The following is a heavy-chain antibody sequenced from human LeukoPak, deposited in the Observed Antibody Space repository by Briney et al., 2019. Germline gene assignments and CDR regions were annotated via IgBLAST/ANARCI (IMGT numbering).Heavy chain of an antibody. CDR1: GGSFSGYY. CDR3: ARPGSPYYYDSSGYYYQNPYFQH. V-gene: IGHV4-34*01. D-gene: IGHD3-22*01. Sequence: SETLSLTCAVYGGSFSGYYWSWIRQPPGKGREWIGEINHSGSTNYNPSLKSRVTISVDTSKNQFSLKLSSVTGADTAVYYCARPGSPYYYDSSGYYYQNPYFQHWGQGTLVTVSS. J-gene: IGHJ1*01. CDR2: INHSGST.